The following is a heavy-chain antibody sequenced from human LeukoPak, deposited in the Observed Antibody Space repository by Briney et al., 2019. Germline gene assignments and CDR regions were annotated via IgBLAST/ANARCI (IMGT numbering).Heavy chain of an antibody. CDR3: ARLNSRRFWGSYRYENGFDP. J-gene: IGHJ5*02. V-gene: IGHV4-39*07. CDR2: IFYSGST. CDR1: SGSISTSNYY. Sequence: SETLSLTCTVSSGSISTSNYYWGWVRQPPGKALEWIGNIFYSGSTYYSPSLKSRVTISVDTSKNQFSLKLSSVTAADTAVYYCARLNSRRFWGSYRYENGFDPWGQGTLVTVSS. D-gene: IGHD3-16*02.